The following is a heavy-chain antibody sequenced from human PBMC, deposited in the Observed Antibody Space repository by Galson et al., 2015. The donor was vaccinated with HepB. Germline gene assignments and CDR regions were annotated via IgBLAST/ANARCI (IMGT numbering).Heavy chain of an antibody. V-gene: IGHV3-30-3*01. CDR1: GFSFNIYA. D-gene: IGHD5-24*01. CDR3: ARDLRWLQPEIDY. CDR2: ISYDGSNK. J-gene: IGHJ4*02. Sequence: CAASGFSFNIYAMHWVRQAPGKGLEWVAVISYDGSNKYYADSVKGRFTISRDNSKNTLYLQMNSLRTEDTADYYCARDLRWLQPEIDYWGQGTLVTVSS.